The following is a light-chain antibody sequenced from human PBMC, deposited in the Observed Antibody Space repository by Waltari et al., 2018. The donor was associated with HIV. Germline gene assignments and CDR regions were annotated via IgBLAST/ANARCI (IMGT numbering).Light chain of an antibody. Sequence: DIVMTQSPLSLPVTPGEPASISCRSSQSLLHNNGNNYLDWYLQKPGQSPKLLIYLGSNRASGVPDRFSGSGSGTDLTLKISRVEAEDVGVYYCMQALQTPWTFGQGTKVEIK. CDR3: MQALQTPWT. V-gene: IGKV2-28*01. CDR1: QSLLHNNGNNY. J-gene: IGKJ1*01. CDR2: LGS.